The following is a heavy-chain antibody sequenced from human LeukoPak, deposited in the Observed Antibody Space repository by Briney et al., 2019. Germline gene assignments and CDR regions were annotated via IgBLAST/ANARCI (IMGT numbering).Heavy chain of an antibody. V-gene: IGHV4-59*01. Sequence: PSETLSLTCTVSGGSISSYYWSWIRQPPGKGLEWIGYIFYSGSTNYNPSLMSRVTISLDTSKNQFSLKLSSVTAADTAVYYCARNGGASWYVLDYWGQGTLVTVSS. CDR1: GGSISSYY. CDR3: ARNGGASWYVLDY. CDR2: IFYSGST. D-gene: IGHD2-15*01. J-gene: IGHJ4*02.